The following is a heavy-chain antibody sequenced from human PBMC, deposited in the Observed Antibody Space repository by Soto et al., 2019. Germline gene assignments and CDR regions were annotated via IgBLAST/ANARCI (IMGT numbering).Heavy chain of an antibody. J-gene: IGHJ6*02. D-gene: IGHD6-13*01. V-gene: IGHV3-21*01. CDR3: ARVRTISSSWYGMYYYYGMDV. Sequence: PGGSLRLSCAASGFTFSSYSMNWVRQAPGKGLEWVSSISSSSSYIYYADSVKGRFTISRDNAKNSLYLQMDSLRAEDTAVYYCARVRTISSSWYGMYYYYGMDVWGQGTTVTV. CDR1: GFTFSSYS. CDR2: ISSSSSYI.